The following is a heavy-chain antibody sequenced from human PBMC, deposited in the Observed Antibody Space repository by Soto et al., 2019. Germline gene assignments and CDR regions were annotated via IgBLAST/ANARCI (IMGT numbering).Heavy chain of an antibody. CDR3: AGDYASGSYRFDY. D-gene: IGHD3-10*01. V-gene: IGHV4-59*01. CDR2: VYNSGST. Sequence: PSETLSLTXTVSTASISSYSWSWTRQPPGKGLEWIGYVYNSGSTIYNPSLKSRVTISLDTSKNQFSLRLTSVTAADTAVYYCAGDYASGSYRFDYWGQGALVTVSS. J-gene: IGHJ4*02. CDR1: TASISSYS.